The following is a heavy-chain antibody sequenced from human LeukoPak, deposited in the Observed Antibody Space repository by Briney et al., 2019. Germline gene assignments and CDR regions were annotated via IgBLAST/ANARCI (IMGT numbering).Heavy chain of an antibody. Sequence: GGSLRLSCAASGFTFSSYGMSWVRQAPGKGLEWVSAISGSGGSTYYADSVKGRFTISRDNAKNSLYLQMNSLRAEDTAVYYCARDKSRYCSGGSCYSGAPVDYWGQGTLVTVSS. CDR3: ARDKSRYCSGGSCYSGAPVDY. J-gene: IGHJ4*02. CDR2: ISGSGGST. D-gene: IGHD2-15*01. V-gene: IGHV3-23*01. CDR1: GFTFSSYG.